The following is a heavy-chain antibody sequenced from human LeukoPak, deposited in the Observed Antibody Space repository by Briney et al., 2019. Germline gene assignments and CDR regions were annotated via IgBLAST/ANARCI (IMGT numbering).Heavy chain of an antibody. Sequence: ASVKVSCKAPGYTFTNNGISWVRQAPGQGPEWMGWISPNNGDTNHAQKLQGRVTMTTDTSTSTVHMELRSLRSDDSAVYFCARMVGGYSDLYFDYWGQGTLVSVSS. CDR1: GYTFTNNG. CDR3: ARMVGGYSDLYFDY. D-gene: IGHD2-15*01. J-gene: IGHJ4*02. V-gene: IGHV1-18*01. CDR2: ISPNNGDT.